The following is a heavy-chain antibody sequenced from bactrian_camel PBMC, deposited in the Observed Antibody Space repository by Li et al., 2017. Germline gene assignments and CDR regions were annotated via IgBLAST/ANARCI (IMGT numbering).Heavy chain of an antibody. CDR2: IKSDGST. CDR1: EFTFVDSD. CDR3: AADPNSGGYCYTPAYEWNY. J-gene: IGHJ4*01. V-gene: IGHV3S9*01. Sequence: HVQLVESGGGSVEVGGSLKLSCTASEFTFVDSDVGWYRQVPDTACEWVSTIKSDGSTLYADPVKGRFTISQNDAKNTVFLQMNDLKPDDTGMYYCAADPNSGGYCYTPAYEWNYWGQGTQVTVS. D-gene: IGHD2*01.